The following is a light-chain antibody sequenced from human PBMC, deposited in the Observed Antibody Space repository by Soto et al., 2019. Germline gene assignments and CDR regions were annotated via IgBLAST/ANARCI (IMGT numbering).Light chain of an antibody. CDR1: QSVSSN. CDR2: GAS. J-gene: IGKJ5*01. CDR3: QQYGGSPMT. V-gene: IGKV3-15*01. Sequence: EIGMTQSPATLSVSPGERATLSCRASQSVSSNLAWYQQKPGQAPRLLIFGASTRATGIPDRFSGSGSGTDFTLTISRLEPEDFAVYYCQQYGGSPMTFGQGTRLEI.